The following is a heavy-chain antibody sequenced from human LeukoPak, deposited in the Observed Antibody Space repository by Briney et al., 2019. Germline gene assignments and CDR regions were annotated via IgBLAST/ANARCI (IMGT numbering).Heavy chain of an antibody. CDR3: ARDLAAAGTVDP. CDR2: IYHTGST. Sequence: SETLSLTCTISGGSVSDYYWSWIRQSPGKGLEWIGYIYHTGSTSYSPSLKSRVTISADTSQNQFSLKLSSVTAADTAVYYCARDLAAAGTVDPWGQGTLVTVSS. V-gene: IGHV4-59*02. J-gene: IGHJ5*02. CDR1: GGSVSDYY. D-gene: IGHD6-13*01.